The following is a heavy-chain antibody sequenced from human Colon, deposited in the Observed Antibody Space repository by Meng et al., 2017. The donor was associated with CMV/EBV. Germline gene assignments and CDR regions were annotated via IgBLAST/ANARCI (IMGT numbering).Heavy chain of an antibody. D-gene: IGHD3-22*01. Sequence: EVLLLDSGGALVPPGGSLRLSCASAVVIFSSFVMSWVRQSPGKGLEWVSGISGSGGTTYYADSVKGRFTISRDNAKNTLYLQMNSLRAEDTATYYCAKDYLRGFPNHSGGDIEVIISGHFDFWGQGTLVTVAS. J-gene: IGHJ4*02. CDR1: VVIFSSFV. CDR2: ISGSGGTT. CDR3: AKDYLRGFPNHSGGDIEVIISGHFDF. V-gene: IGHV3-23*01.